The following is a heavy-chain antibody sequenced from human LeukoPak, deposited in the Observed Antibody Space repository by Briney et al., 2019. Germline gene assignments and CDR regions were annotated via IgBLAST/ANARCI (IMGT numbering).Heavy chain of an antibody. D-gene: IGHD3-9*01. J-gene: IGHJ2*01. CDR2: ISDSGGST. V-gene: IGHV3-23*01. CDR1: GVSFSSCV. Sequence: RSGGSLRLSCAASGVSFSSCVMSWVRQAPGKGLEWVSDISDSGGSTYYADSAKGRFTIARDNSKNTLYLQMNSLRAEDTAVYYCAKDAATGSWYFDLWGRGTLVTVSS. CDR3: AKDAATGSWYFDL.